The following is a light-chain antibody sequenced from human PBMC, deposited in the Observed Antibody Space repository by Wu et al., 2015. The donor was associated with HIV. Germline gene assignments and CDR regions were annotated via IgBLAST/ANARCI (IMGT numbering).Light chain of an antibody. Sequence: EVVLTQSPGTLSLSPGERATLSCRASQSVSNNYLAWYQQKPGQAPSLLIYDASSRATGIPDRFSGSGSGTDFALTISRLEPEDFAVYYCQQYSRSPPTFGGGTKVDIK. CDR2: DAS. CDR3: QQYSRSPPT. V-gene: IGKV3-20*01. CDR1: QSVSNNY. J-gene: IGKJ4*01.